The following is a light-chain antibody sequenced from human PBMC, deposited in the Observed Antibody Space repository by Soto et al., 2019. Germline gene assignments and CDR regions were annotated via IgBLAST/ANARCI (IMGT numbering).Light chain of an antibody. CDR2: GVK. J-gene: IGLJ1*01. CDR1: GRDIGAYDY. Sequence: QSALTQPASVYGSPGQSITISCTGSGRDIGAYDYVSWYQQHPGKAPKLLIYGVKNRPSGVSYRFSASKSAFTASLPISGLQAEDEAHYYCSSYTTSYFYVFGPGTKVTVL. V-gene: IGLV2-14*01. CDR3: SSYTTSYFYV.